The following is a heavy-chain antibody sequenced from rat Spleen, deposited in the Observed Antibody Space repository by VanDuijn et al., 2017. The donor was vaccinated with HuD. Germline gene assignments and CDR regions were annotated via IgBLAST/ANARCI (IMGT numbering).Heavy chain of an antibody. J-gene: IGHJ4*01. V-gene: IGHV5-25*01. CDR3: AKCPYGDLMDA. CDR1: GFTFSSFA. Sequence: EVQLVESGGGLVQPGRSLKLSCAASGFTFSSFAMAWVRQAPKKGLEWVATITSGGSNTYYPDSVKGRFTISRDNAKSTLYLQMDSLRSEDTATYYCAKCPYGDLMDAWGQGASVTVSS. CDR2: ITSGGSNT. D-gene: IGHD1-1*01.